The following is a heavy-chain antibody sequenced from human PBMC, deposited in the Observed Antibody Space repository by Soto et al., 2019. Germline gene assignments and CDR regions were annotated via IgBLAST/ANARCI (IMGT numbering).Heavy chain of an antibody. D-gene: IGHD3-10*01. CDR3: ARERDEYGSGNYYNRIDF. Sequence: QVQLVQSGAEVKKPGSSVKVSCKASGGIFSTYAISWLRQAPGQGLEWMGGIIPIFGTPNYAQKFQGRVTITADEATRTAYMELSRLRSEDTAVYYCARERDEYGSGNYYNRIDFWGQGTLVTVSS. CDR2: IIPIFGTP. CDR1: GGIFSTYA. V-gene: IGHV1-69*01. J-gene: IGHJ4*02.